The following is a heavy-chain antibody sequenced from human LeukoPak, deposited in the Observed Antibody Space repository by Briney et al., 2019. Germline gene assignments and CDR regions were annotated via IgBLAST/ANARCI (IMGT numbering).Heavy chain of an antibody. J-gene: IGHJ6*03. CDR2: ISYSGST. CDR1: GVSISSSFYY. D-gene: IGHD4-23*01. V-gene: IGHV4-39*01. CDR3: ARHGADYGGPLKGYYYYYYMDV. Sequence: PSETLSLTCTVSGVSISSSFYYWGWIRQPPGKGLEWIGTISYSGSTYYNPSLTSRVTISVDTSKNQFSLKLTSVTAADTAVYYCARHGADYGGPLKGYYYYYYMDVWGKGTTVTVSS.